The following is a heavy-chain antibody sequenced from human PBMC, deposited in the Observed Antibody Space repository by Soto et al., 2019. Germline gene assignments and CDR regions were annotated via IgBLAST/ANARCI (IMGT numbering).Heavy chain of an antibody. V-gene: IGHV5-10-1*01. D-gene: IGHD2-15*01. CDR3: ARHARYCSGGSCYSAPPDYYYGMDV. J-gene: IGHJ6*02. Sequence: PGESRKISCKGSGYSFTSYWISWVRQMPGKGLEWMGRIDPSDSYTNYSPSFQGHVTISADKSISTAYLQWSSLKASDTAMYYCARHARYCSGGSCYSAPPDYYYGMDVWGQGTTVTVSS. CDR1: GYSFTSYW. CDR2: IDPSDSYT.